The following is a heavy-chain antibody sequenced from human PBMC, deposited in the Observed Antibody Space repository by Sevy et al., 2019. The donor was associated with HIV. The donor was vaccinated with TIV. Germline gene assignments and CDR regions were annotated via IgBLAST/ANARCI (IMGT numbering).Heavy chain of an antibody. J-gene: IGHJ4*02. CDR2: ISRSSSTI. V-gene: IGHV3-48*02. D-gene: IGHD3-22*01. CDR1: GFTFSSYS. CDR3: ARERKMYDSSGYYFHFDY. Sequence: GGSLRLSCAASGFTFSSYSMNWVCQAPGKGLEWVSYISRSSSTIYYADSVKGRFTISRDNAKNSLYLQINSLRDEDTAVYYCARERKMYDSSGYYFHFDYWGQGTLVTVSS.